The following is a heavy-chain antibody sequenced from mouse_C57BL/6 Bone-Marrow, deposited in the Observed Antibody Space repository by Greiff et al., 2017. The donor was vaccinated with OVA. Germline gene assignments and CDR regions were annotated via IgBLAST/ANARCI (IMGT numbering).Heavy chain of an antibody. CDR2: ISDGGSYT. CDR3: AREPEGYYYAMDY. Sequence: EVKLMESGGGLVKPGGSLKLSCAASGFTFSSYAMSWVRQTPEKRLEWVATISDGGSYTYYPDNVKGRFTISRDNAKNNLYLQMSHLKSEDTAMYYCAREPEGYYYAMDYWGQGTSVTVSS. J-gene: IGHJ4*01. CDR1: GFTFSSYA. V-gene: IGHV5-4*01.